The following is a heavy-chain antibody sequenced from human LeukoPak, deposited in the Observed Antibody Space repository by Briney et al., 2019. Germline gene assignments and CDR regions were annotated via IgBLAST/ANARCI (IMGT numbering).Heavy chain of an antibody. CDR3: AKVVGAWFGEFPFDP. Sequence: GGSLRLSCAASGFTFSSYAMSWVRQAPGKGLEWVSAISGSGGSTYYADSVKGRFTISRDNSKNTLYLQTNSLRAEDTAVYYCAKVVGAWFGEFPFDPWGQGTLVTVSS. CDR2: ISGSGGST. J-gene: IGHJ5*02. D-gene: IGHD3-10*01. CDR1: GFTFSSYA. V-gene: IGHV3-23*01.